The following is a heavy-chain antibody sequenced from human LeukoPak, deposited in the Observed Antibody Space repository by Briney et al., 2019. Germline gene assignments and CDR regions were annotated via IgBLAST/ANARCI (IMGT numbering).Heavy chain of an antibody. Sequence: GGSLRLSCAASGFTFSSYAMSWVRQAPGKGLEWVSAISGSGGSTYYADSVKGRFTISRDNSKNTLYLQMNSLRAEDTAVYYCARDKAVGATRLRNAFDIWGQGTMVTVSS. CDR2: ISGSGGST. CDR1: GFTFSSYA. J-gene: IGHJ3*02. D-gene: IGHD1-26*01. V-gene: IGHV3-23*01. CDR3: ARDKAVGATRLRNAFDI.